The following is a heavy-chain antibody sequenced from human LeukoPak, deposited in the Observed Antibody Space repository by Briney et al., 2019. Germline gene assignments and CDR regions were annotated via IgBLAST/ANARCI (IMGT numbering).Heavy chain of an antibody. Sequence: PGGSLRLSCAASGFTFSNAWMSWVRQAPGKGLEWVGRIKSKTDGGTTDYAAPVKGRFTISRDDSKNTLYLQMNSLKTEDTAVYYCTTELDHYYYYMDVWGKGTTVTISS. CDR2: IKSKTDGGTT. CDR3: TTELDHYYYYMDV. CDR1: GFTFSNAW. D-gene: IGHD1-1*01. V-gene: IGHV3-15*01. J-gene: IGHJ6*03.